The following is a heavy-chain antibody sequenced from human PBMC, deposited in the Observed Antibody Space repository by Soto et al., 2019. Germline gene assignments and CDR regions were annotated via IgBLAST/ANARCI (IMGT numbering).Heavy chain of an antibody. CDR2: IYPGDSDT. J-gene: IGHJ4*02. V-gene: IGHV5-51*01. Sequence: PGESLKISCKGSGYSFTSYWIGGVRQMPGKGLEWMGIIYPGDSDTRYSPSFQGQVTISADKSISTAYLQWSSLKASDTAMYYCARTYYDFWSGYYAMSPIDYWGQGTLVTVSS. CDR3: ARTYYDFWSGYYAMSPIDY. CDR1: GYSFTSYW. D-gene: IGHD3-3*01.